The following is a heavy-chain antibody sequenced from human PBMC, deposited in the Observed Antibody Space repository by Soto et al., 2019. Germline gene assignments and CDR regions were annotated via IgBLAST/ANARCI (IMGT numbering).Heavy chain of an antibody. Sequence: QVQLQESGPGLVKPSQTLSLTCTVSGGSISSGGYYWSWIRQHPGKGLEWIGDIYYSGSTYYNPSLKSRVTISVDTSKNQFSLKLSAVTAADTAVYYCARARYNWNYYYYYGMDVWGQGTTVTVSS. D-gene: IGHD1-20*01. CDR2: IYYSGST. CDR3: ARARYNWNYYYYYGMDV. CDR1: GGSISSGGYY. V-gene: IGHV4-31*03. J-gene: IGHJ6*02.